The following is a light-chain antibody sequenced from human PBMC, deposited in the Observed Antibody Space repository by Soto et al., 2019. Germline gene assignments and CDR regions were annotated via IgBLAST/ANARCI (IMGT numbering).Light chain of an antibody. V-gene: IGKV1-27*01. J-gene: IGKJ1*01. CDR1: QGIGNY. CDR2: AAS. CDR3: QKYNSAPRT. Sequence: DIQMTQSPSSLSASLGDRVTITCRASQGIGNYLAWYQLQPGKVPKLLIYAASTLHTGIPSRFNGSGSETDFTLTINSLQPEDVATYFCQKYNSAPRTFGQGNKVEI.